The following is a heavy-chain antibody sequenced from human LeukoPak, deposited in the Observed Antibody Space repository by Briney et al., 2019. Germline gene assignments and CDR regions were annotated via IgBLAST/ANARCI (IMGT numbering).Heavy chain of an antibody. CDR1: GYTFTSYA. J-gene: IGHJ6*04. CDR3: ARGGEAVADDYYYYGMDV. D-gene: IGHD6-19*01. V-gene: IGHV1-3*01. Sequence: ASVKVSCKASGYTFTSYAMHWVRQAPGQRLEWMGWINAGNGNTKYLQKFQGRVTITRDTSASTAYMELSSLRSEDTAVYYCARGGEAVADDYYYYGMDVWGKGTTVTVSS. CDR2: INAGNGNT.